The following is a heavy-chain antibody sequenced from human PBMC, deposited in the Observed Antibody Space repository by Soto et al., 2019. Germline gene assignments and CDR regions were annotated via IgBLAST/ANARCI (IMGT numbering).Heavy chain of an antibody. CDR3: AREGYSSGRYGMDV. J-gene: IGHJ6*02. D-gene: IGHD6-19*01. CDR2: IIPIFGTA. CDR1: GGTFSSYA. V-gene: IGHV1-69*01. Sequence: QVQLVQSGAEVKKPGSSVKVSCKASGGTFSSYAISWVRQAPGQGLEWMGGIIPIFGTASYAQKFQGRVTITADESTSTAYMELSSLRSEDTAVYYCAREGYSSGRYGMDVWGQGTTVTVSS.